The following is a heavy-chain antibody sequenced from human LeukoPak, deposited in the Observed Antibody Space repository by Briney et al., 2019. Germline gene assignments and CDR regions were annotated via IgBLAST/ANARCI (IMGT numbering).Heavy chain of an antibody. D-gene: IGHD2-2*01. CDR2: IKEDGTAK. CDR1: GFTFSSSW. V-gene: IGHV3-7*01. Sequence: PGGSLRLSCAASGFTFSSSWMAWVRQAPGKGLEWVGNIKEDGTAKNYVVSVRGRFTISRDNAKNSLYLQMNSLRGEDTAVYYCARDLNVVVPASNDYWGQGTLVTVSS. J-gene: IGHJ4*02. CDR3: ARDLNVVVPASNDY.